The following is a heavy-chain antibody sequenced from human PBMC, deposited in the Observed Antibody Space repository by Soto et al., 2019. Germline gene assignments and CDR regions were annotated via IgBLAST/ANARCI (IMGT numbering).Heavy chain of an antibody. V-gene: IGHV3-23*04. Sequence: EVQLVESEGGLVQPGGSLRLSCEASGFIFTTSDMSWVRQAPGKGLEWISSITITGDTTHYADSVKGRFTISRENSRNLGDWKLESQRVNEPSLYYGAKGGGGDHGYWGQGTLVAVSS. CDR3: AKGGGGDHGY. CDR1: GFIFTTSD. CDR2: ITITGDTT. J-gene: IGHJ4*02. D-gene: IGHD3-16*01.